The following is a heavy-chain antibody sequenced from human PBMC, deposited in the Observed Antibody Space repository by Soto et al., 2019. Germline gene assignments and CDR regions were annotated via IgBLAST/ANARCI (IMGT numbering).Heavy chain of an antibody. V-gene: IGHV1-69*01. J-gene: IGHJ6*02. D-gene: IGHD6-25*01. CDR2: ILPSFGTP. CDR3: ARVRAAGYYYYGMDV. CDR1: GGAFSSYA. Sequence: QVQLVQSGAEVKKPGSSVKVSCKASGGAFSSYAISWVRQASGQGLEWMGGILPSFGTPNYAQKFQGRVTITADESTSKVYMEVSSLRSDDTAVYYCARVRAAGYYYYGMDVWGQGTTVTVSS.